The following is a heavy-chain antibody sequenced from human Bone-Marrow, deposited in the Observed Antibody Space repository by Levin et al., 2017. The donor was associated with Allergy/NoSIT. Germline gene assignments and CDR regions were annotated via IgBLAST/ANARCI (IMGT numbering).Heavy chain of an antibody. CDR3: ARDRYTAYYYYYGMDV. CDR2: IIPIFGTA. J-gene: IGHJ6*02. CDR1: GGTFSSYA. Sequence: SVKVSCKASGGTFSSYAISWVRQAPGQGLEWMGGIIPIFGTANYAQKFQGRVTITADKSTSTAYMELSSLRSEDTAVYYCARDRYTAYYYYYGMDVWGQGTTVTVSS. V-gene: IGHV1-69*06. D-gene: IGHD5-18*01.